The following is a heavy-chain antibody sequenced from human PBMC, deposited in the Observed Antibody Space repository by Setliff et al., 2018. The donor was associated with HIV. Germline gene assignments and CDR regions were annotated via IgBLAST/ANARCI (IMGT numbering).Heavy chain of an antibody. J-gene: IGHJ6*02. D-gene: IGHD1-26*01. Sequence: SETLSLTCTVSGGSISSYYWSWIRQPPGKGLGWIGNIYSSGSTNYNPSLKSRVTISVDTSKNQFSLKLTSVTAADTAVYYCARRSIVGSTRGYYYYALDVWGQGTTVTV. CDR2: IYSSGST. CDR1: GGSISSYY. CDR3: ARRSIVGSTRGYYYYALDV. V-gene: IGHV4-4*09.